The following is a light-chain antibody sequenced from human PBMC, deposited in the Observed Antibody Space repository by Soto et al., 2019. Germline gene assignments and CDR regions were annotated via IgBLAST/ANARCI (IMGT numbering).Light chain of an antibody. CDR2: GAS. Sequence: EVVLTQSPGTLALSRGERATLSCRASQSVSSSYLAWYQHRPGQAPRLLIFGASSRATGIPDRFSGTGSGTDFTLTISRLEPEDFAVYYCQQYGSSPLTFGGGTKV. CDR1: QSVSSSY. J-gene: IGKJ4*01. CDR3: QQYGSSPLT. V-gene: IGKV3-20*01.